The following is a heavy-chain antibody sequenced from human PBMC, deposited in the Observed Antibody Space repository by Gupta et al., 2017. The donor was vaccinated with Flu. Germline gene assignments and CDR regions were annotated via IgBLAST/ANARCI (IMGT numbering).Heavy chain of an antibody. J-gene: IGHJ5*02. Sequence: SYYWGWIRQPPWKGLEWIASVYYSGSTYYNPSLKSRVTISLDTSENQFSLKLYSVTAADTAVYYCARERSAWPNWLDPWGQGTLVTVSS. V-gene: IGHV4-39*02. D-gene: IGHD6-19*01. CDR3: ARERSAWPNWLDP. CDR1: SYY. CDR2: VYYSGST.